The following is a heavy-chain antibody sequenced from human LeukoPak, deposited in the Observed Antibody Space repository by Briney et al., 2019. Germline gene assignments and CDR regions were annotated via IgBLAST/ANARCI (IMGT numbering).Heavy chain of an antibody. D-gene: IGHD4-17*01. CDR1: GVSISSDGYY. Sequence: TLSLTCSVSGVSISSDGYYWSWVRQLPGKGLEWIGYIYHTGSTYYNPSLKSRVTMAVDRSKNQFSLKLPSMTTADTAVYYCAVGRRVTIADYWGQGTLVTVSS. V-gene: IGHV4-30-2*01. CDR2: IYHTGST. CDR3: AVGRRVTIADY. J-gene: IGHJ4*02.